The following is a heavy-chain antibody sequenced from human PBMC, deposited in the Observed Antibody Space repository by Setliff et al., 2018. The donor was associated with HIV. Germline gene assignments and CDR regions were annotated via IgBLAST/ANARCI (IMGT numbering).Heavy chain of an antibody. Sequence: PSETLSLTWAVYGGSLSGYYCSWIRQPPGGGLEWIGQINHRGSTIYNPSLKSRVTISVDTSKNQFSLRLNSLTAADTAVYYCARGLNSRLQERTWGQGTLVTVSS. CDR2: INHRGST. V-gene: IGHV4-34*01. CDR1: GGSLSGYY. D-gene: IGHD4-4*01. J-gene: IGHJ4*02. CDR3: ARGLNSRLQERT.